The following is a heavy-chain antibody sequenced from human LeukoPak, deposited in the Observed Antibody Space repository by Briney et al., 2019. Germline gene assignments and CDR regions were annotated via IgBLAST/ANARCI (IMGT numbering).Heavy chain of an antibody. J-gene: IGHJ6*02. V-gene: IGHV3-21*01. CDR1: GFTFSSYS. CDR2: IINSSSYK. D-gene: IGHD2-2*02. Sequence: GGSLRLSCAASGFTFSSYSMNWVRQAPGKGLEWVSSIINSSSYKYYADSVKGRFTISRDNAKNSLYLQMNSLRAEDTAVYYCARDGAPYCSSTSCYTWSSGYYGMDVWGQGTTVTVSS. CDR3: ARDGAPYCSSTSCYTWSSGYYGMDV.